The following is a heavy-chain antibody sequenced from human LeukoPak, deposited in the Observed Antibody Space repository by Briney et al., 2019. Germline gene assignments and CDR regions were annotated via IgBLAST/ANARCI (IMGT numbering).Heavy chain of an antibody. J-gene: IGHJ5*02. Sequence: ASVKVSCKASGYTFTSYGISWVRQAPGQGLEWMGWISAYNGNTNYAQKLQGRVTMTTDTSTSTAYMELRSLRSDDTAVYYCARVDRLPTGENWFDPWGQGTLVTVSS. V-gene: IGHV1-18*01. CDR2: ISAYNGNT. CDR1: GYTFTSYG. CDR3: ARVDRLPTGENWFDP. D-gene: IGHD4-11*01.